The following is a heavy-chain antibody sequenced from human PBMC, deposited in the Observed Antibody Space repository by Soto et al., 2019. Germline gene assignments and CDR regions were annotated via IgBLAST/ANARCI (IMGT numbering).Heavy chain of an antibody. D-gene: IGHD5-12*01. CDR2: FFYTGST. J-gene: IGHJ4*02. V-gene: IGHV4-61*03. Sequence: QVQLQESGPGLVKSSETLSLTCTVSGGSVSSEHYYWNWIRQAPGKGLEWIGYFFYTGSTNYNPSLESRPTLSVDMSKNHFSLKLSSVTAADTAVYYCAGGTDGKKVAYWGQGTLVTVYS. CDR3: AGGTDGKKVAY. CDR1: GGSVSSEHYY.